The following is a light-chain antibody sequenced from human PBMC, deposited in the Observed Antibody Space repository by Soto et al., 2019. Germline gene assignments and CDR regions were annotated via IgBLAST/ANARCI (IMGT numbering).Light chain of an antibody. J-gene: IGKJ1*01. Sequence: EILLTNSPVTLSLAPVERANLSCRASQNVRGYLAWYQQKPGQAPRLLIYDASNRATGIPARFSGSGSGTDFTLTISSLEPEDSAVYYCKQNLGVHTCGQGTKGDIK. CDR3: KQNLGVHT. CDR1: QNVRGY. CDR2: DAS. V-gene: IGKV3-11*01.